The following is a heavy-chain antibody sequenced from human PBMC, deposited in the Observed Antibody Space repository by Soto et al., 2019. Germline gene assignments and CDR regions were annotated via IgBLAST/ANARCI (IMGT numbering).Heavy chain of an antibody. J-gene: IGHJ4*02. CDR2: INHSGST. CDR3: ARGRKYRGIVVVPAAHFDY. V-gene: IGHV4-34*01. Sequence: SETLSLTCAVYGGSFSGYYWSWIRQPPGKGLKWIGEINHSGSTNYNTSHKSRDTISVDTSKNQFSLKLSSVTAADTTVYYCARGRKYRGIVVVPAAHFDYWGQGTLVT. D-gene: IGHD2-2*01. CDR1: GGSFSGYY.